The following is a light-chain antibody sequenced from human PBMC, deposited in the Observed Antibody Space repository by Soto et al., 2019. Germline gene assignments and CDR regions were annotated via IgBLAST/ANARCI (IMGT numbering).Light chain of an antibody. CDR1: PSVSSY. Sequence: EIVLTQSPATLSLSPGEKATLSCRASPSVSSYLAWYQQKTGQAPRLLMFDASIRATGIPARFSGTGSETDFTPTITSLETEDFAVYYCHQRGNWHWTFGQGTKVEIK. V-gene: IGKV3-11*01. CDR2: DAS. CDR3: HQRGNWHWT. J-gene: IGKJ1*01.